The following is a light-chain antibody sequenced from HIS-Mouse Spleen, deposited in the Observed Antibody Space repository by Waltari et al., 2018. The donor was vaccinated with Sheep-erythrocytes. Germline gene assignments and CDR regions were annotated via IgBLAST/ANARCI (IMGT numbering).Light chain of an antibody. J-gene: IGKJ2*01. CDR2: AAS. Sequence: DIQLTQSPSFLSASVGDRVTITCRASQGISSYLAWYQQIPGKAPKLLIYAASTLQSGVPSRFSGSGSGTEFTLTISSLQPEDCATYYCQQLNSYPHTFGQGTKLEIK. V-gene: IGKV1-9*01. CDR1: QGISSY. CDR3: QQLNSYPHT.